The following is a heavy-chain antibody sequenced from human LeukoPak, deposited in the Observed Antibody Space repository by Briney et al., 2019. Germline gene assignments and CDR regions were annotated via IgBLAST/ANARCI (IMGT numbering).Heavy chain of an antibody. CDR3: ARVSSVSGDYSRGSDY. Sequence: ASVKVSCKASGYTFTGYYMHWVRQAPGQGLEWMGRINPNSGGTNYAQKFQGRVTMTRDTSISTAYMELSRLRSDDTAVYYCARVSSVSGDYSRGSDYWGQGTLVTVSS. CDR1: GYTFTGYY. D-gene: IGHD4-17*01. CDR2: INPNSGGT. J-gene: IGHJ4*02. V-gene: IGHV1-2*06.